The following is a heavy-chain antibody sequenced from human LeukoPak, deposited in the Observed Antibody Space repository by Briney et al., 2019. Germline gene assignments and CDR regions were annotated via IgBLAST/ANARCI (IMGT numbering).Heavy chain of an antibody. J-gene: IGHJ5*02. V-gene: IGHV1-2*02. CDR3: ARDADYDFWSGYPRELDP. D-gene: IGHD3-3*01. Sequence: ASVKVSCKASGYIFTGYYMHWVRQAPGQGLEWMGWINPNSGGTNYAQKFQGRVTMTRDTSTSTVYMELSSLRSEDTAVYYCARDADYDFWSGYPRELDPWGQGTLVTVSS. CDR2: INPNSGGT. CDR1: GYIFTGYY.